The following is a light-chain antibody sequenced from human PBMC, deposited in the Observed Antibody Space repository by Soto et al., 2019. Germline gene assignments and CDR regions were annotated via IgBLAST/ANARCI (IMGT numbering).Light chain of an antibody. J-gene: IGKJ2*01. V-gene: IGKV1-33*01. CDR1: QDIDNY. CDR3: QQYDNLPT. Sequence: DIQMTQSPSSLSASVGDRVTITCQASQDIDNYLNWYQQKPGKAPKLLINDASNLETGVPSRFSGSGSGTDFTFTISSLQAEDIATYYCQQYDNLPTFGQGTKLEIK. CDR2: DAS.